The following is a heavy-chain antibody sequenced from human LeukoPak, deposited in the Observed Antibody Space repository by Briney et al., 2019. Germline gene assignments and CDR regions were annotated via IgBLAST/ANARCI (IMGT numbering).Heavy chain of an antibody. J-gene: IGHJ4*02. V-gene: IGHV3-23*01. D-gene: IGHD2-2*03. CDR2: IGGSGVRT. CDR3: AKDSHWILFDD. Sequence: GGSLRLSCSASGFTFTTYGMNWVRQAPGKGLEWVSGIGGSGVRTYYADSVKGRFTVSRDNSKNTLYLQMNSLKDEDTAVYYCAKDSHWILFDDWGQGTLVTVSS. CDR1: GFTFTTYG.